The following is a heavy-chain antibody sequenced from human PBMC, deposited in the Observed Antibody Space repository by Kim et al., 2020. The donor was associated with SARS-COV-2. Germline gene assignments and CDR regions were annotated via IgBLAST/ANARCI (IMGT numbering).Heavy chain of an antibody. V-gene: IGHV4-34*01. CDR1: GGSFSGYY. Sequence: SETLSLTCAVYGGSFSGYYLSWIRQPPGKGLEWIGEINHSGSTNYNPSLKSRVTISVDTSKNQFSLKLSSVTAADTAVYYCARALVVRGVIIRTKNWFDPWGQGTLVTVSS. CDR3: ARALVVRGVIIRTKNWFDP. D-gene: IGHD3-10*01. J-gene: IGHJ5*02. CDR2: INHSGST.